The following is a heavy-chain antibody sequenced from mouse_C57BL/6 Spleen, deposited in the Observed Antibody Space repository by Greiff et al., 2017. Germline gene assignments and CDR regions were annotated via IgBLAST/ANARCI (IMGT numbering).Heavy chain of an antibody. D-gene: IGHD1-1*01. CDR2: INPSTGGT. J-gene: IGHJ2*01. V-gene: IGHV1-42*01. Sequence: VQLQQSGPELVKPGASVKISCKASGYSFTGYYMNWVKQSPEKSLEWIGEINPSTGGTTYNQTFKAKAPLTVDKASSTAYMQLKSLTSEDSEFYYCARSGTTVVVPYYLDYWGQGTTRTVSS. CDR1: GYSFTGYY. CDR3: ARSGTTVVVPYYLDY.